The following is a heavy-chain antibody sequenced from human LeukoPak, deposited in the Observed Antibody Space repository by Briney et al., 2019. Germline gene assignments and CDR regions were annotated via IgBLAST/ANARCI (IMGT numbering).Heavy chain of an antibody. D-gene: IGHD3-22*01. CDR3: AKDYRYESSGLRGYFDY. CDR1: GFTFSSYA. Sequence: GGSLRLSCAASGFTFSSYAMSWVRQAPGKGLEWVSAISGSGGSTYYADSVKGRFTISRDNSKNTLYLQMNSLRAEDTAVYYCAKDYRYESSGLRGYFDYWGQGTLVTVSS. CDR2: ISGSGGST. V-gene: IGHV3-23*01. J-gene: IGHJ4*02.